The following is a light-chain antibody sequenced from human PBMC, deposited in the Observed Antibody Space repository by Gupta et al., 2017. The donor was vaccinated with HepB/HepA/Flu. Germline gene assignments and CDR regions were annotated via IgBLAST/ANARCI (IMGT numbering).Light chain of an antibody. V-gene: IGLV1-44*01. CDR3: AAWDDTLKTVL. CDR1: TSNIGSSS. Sequence: QSGMTQRPAASGTPGQRVTISCSDGTSNIGSSSVPWYQHLPGTAPRLLIYTNIQLPSGVPDRFSGSKSGTSSSLAISGLQSEDEADYYCAAWDDTLKTVLIGGGTKLTVL. J-gene: IGLJ2*01. CDR2: TNI.